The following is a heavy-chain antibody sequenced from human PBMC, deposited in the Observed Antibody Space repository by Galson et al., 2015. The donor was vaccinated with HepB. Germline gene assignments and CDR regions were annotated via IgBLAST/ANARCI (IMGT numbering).Heavy chain of an antibody. V-gene: IGHV1-58*01. CDR3: AAESYSSGCCKYDY. CDR1: GFTFSNSA. J-gene: IGHJ4*02. Sequence: SVKVSCKASGFTFSNSAVQWVRQARGQGLEWIGWMVVGGGNTNYAQHFQGRLTTTRDMSTGTAYMEMTSLRSEDTAVYYCAAESYSSGCCKYDYWGQGTLVTVSS. D-gene: IGHD6-25*01. CDR2: MVVGGGNT.